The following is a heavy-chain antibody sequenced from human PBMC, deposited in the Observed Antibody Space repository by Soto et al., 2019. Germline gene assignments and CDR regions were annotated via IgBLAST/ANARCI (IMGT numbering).Heavy chain of an antibody. CDR3: ARDHSGGGDGFDY. Sequence: GGSLRLSCAASGFTFSSYSMNWVRQAPGKGLEWVSYISSSSSTIYYADSVKGRFTISRDNAKNSLYLQMNSLRAEDTAVYYCARDHSGGGDGFDYWGQGTLVTVSS. D-gene: IGHD2-21*02. J-gene: IGHJ4*02. V-gene: IGHV3-48*01. CDR2: ISSSSSTI. CDR1: GFTFSSYS.